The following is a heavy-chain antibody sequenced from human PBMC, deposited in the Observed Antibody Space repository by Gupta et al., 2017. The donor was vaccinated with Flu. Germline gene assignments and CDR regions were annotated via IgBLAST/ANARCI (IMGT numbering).Heavy chain of an antibody. D-gene: IGHD3-9*01. CDR1: GFTFGDYA. J-gene: IGHJ4*02. CDR3: TRVPSTGYGQSIPDY. Sequence: EVQLVESGGGLVQPGRSLRLSCTASGFTFGDYAMSWVRQAPGKGLEWVGFIRSKAYGGTTEYAASVKGRFTISRDDSKSIAYLQMNSLKTEDTAVYYCTRVPSTGYGQSIPDYWGQGTLVTVSS. CDR2: IRSKAYGGTT. V-gene: IGHV3-49*04.